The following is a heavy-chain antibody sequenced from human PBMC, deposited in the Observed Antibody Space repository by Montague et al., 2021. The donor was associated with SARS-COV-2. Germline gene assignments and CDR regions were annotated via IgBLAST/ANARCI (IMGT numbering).Heavy chain of an antibody. CDR3: ARRTDILTGYYDY. CDR2: IYSSEGT. V-gene: IGHV4-59*01. D-gene: IGHD3-9*01. Sequence: SETLSLTCAVSGGSISHCYCSWIRHPPGKGLEWVCYIYSSEGTNYNPSLKSRVTLSLDAAKNHFSLWLSSVTAADTAVYYCARRTDILTGYYDYWGQGTLVTVSS. CDR1: GGSISHCY. J-gene: IGHJ4*02.